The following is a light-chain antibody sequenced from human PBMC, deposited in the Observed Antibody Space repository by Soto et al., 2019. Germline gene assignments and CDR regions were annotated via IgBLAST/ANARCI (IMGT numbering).Light chain of an antibody. J-gene: IGKJ2*01. CDR1: QSVLYSSNNKNY. CDR3: KQHDSSPHT. CDR2: WAS. Sequence: DIVMTQSPDSLAVSLGERATINCKSSQSVLYSSNNKNYLAWHQQKPGQPPKLLIYWASTRESGVPDRFSGSGSGTDFTLTISSLQAEDVAVYYCKQHDSSPHTFGQGTKVEIK. V-gene: IGKV4-1*01.